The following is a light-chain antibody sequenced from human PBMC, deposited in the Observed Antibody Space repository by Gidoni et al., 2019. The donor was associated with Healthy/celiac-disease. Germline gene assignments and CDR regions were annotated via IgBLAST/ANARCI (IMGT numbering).Light chain of an antibody. CDR3: QQSYSTPLT. Sequence: DIQMTQSPSSLSASVGDRVTITCRASQSNSSYLYWYQQKPGKAPKLLIYAASSLQSGVPSRFSGSGSGTDFTLTISSLQPEYFATYYCQQSYSTPLTFGPGTKVDIK. V-gene: IGKV1-39*01. CDR2: AAS. CDR1: QSNSSY. J-gene: IGKJ3*01.